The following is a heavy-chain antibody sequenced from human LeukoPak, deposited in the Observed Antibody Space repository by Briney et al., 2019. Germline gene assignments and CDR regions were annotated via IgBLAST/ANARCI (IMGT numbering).Heavy chain of an antibody. CDR1: GYTFTGYY. J-gene: IGHJ4*02. D-gene: IGHD3-10*01. CDR2: INPNSGGT. V-gene: IGHV1-2*02. Sequence: ASVKVSCKASGYTFTGYYMHWVRQAPGQGLEWMGWINPNSGGTNYAQKFQGRVTMTRDTSISTAYMELSRLRSDDTAVYYCARDGESMVRGVRGGYWGQGTLVTASS. CDR3: ARDGESMVRGVRGGY.